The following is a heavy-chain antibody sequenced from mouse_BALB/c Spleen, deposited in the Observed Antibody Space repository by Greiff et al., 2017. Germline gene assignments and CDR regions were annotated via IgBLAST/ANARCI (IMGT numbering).Heavy chain of an antibody. CDR2: INPSNGRT. CDR3: ARYRPHPQFITTATDY. CDR1: GYTFTSYW. V-gene: IGHV1S81*02. Sequence: QVQLQQPGAELVKPGASVKLSCKASGYTFTSYWMHWVKQRPGQGLEWIGEINPSNGRTNYNEKFKSKATLTVDKSSSTAYMQLSSLTSEDSAVYYCARYRPHPQFITTATDYWGQGTTLTVSS. J-gene: IGHJ2*01. D-gene: IGHD1-2*01.